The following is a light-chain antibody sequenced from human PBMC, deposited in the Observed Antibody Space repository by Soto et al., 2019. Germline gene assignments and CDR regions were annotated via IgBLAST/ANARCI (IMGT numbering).Light chain of an antibody. CDR3: NSQTTSGIRV. V-gene: IGLV2-14*01. CDR2: EVS. Sequence: QSALTQPASVSGSPGQSITISCTGTSTDVGDSNHVSWYQHHPGKAPKLIIYEVSYRPSGVSNRFSGSKSAYTASLTISGFQAEDEADYYCNSQTTSGIRVFGTGTKVTVL. CDR1: STDVGDSNH. J-gene: IGLJ1*01.